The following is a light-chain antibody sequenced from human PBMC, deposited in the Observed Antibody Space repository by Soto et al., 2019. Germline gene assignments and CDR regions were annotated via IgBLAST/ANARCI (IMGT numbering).Light chain of an antibody. V-gene: IGKV3-11*01. CDR2: DTS. Sequence: EIVLTQSPATLSLSPGERATLSCRASQSVSSYLAWYQQKPGQAPRRVIYDTSNRAAGTPASFSGSGSGTDFTITISRLEREDFAIYYCPQRSNWPRTFGTGTKLEIK. CDR3: PQRSNWPRT. CDR1: QSVSSY. J-gene: IGKJ2*01.